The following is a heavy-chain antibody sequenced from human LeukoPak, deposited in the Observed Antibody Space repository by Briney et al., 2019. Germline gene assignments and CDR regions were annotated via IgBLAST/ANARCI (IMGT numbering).Heavy chain of an antibody. CDR1: GFPFSNYA. CDR3: AKSQVTGWYDFDY. J-gene: IGHJ4*02. Sequence: GGSLRLSCAASGFPFSNYAVSWVRQAPGKGLEWVASIRSDGSDKKYADSVKGQFTISRDNSKSTLNLQMNSLRPEDTAVYYCAKSQVTGWYDFDYWGQGTLVIVSS. V-gene: IGHV3-30*02. D-gene: IGHD6-19*01. CDR2: IRSDGSDK.